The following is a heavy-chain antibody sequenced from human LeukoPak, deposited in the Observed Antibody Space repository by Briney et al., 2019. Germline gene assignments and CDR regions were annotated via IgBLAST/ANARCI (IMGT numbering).Heavy chain of an antibody. V-gene: IGHV3-48*04. Sequence: GGSLRLSCAASGFTFSSYSMNWVRQAPGKGLEWVSYISSSSSTIYYADSEKGRFTISRDNAKNSLYLQMNSLRAEDTAVYYCAVRTMVRGVDYWGQGTLVTVSS. CDR2: ISSSSSTI. D-gene: IGHD3-10*01. CDR1: GFTFSSYS. J-gene: IGHJ4*02. CDR3: AVRTMVRGVDY.